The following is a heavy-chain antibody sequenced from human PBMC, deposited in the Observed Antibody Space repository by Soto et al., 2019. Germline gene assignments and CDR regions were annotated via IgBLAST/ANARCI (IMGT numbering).Heavy chain of an antibody. CDR3: ARRKERSGPHYFDL. CDR2: IDPDGGST. J-gene: IGHJ4*02. D-gene: IGHD6-25*01. Sequence: ASVKVSCKASGYSFTSYFIHWVRQAPGQGPEWMGIIDPDGGSTSYAQKFQGRVTMTSDTSTSTVYVELSSLRSEDTAVYFCARRKERSGPHYFDLWGQGTLVTVSS. V-gene: IGHV1-46*01. CDR1: GYSFTSYF.